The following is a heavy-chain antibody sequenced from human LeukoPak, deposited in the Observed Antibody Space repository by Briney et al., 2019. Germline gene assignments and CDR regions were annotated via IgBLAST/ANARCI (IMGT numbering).Heavy chain of an antibody. V-gene: IGHV4-39*07. CDR3: ARSATVTTGYFDY. D-gene: IGHD4-17*01. Sequence: PSETLSLTCSVPGGSIGSSGHYWGWIRQSPEKGLDWIGSIYSNGNTYYNPSVKSRVTISVDTSKNQFSLKLTSVTAAETVVYYCARSATVTTGYFDYWGQGALVTVSS. CDR2: IYSNGNT. CDR1: GGSIGSSGHY. J-gene: IGHJ4*02.